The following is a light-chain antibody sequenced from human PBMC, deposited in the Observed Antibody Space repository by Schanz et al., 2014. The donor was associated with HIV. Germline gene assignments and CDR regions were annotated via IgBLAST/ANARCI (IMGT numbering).Light chain of an antibody. V-gene: IGLV2-14*03. Sequence: QSALTQPASVSGSLGQSITISCTGTSGDVGRYDYVSWYQHHPGKAPKLMIYDVSNRPSGVSNRFSCSKSGNTASLTISGLQAEDEADYYCSSYAGSKNLFGGGTKLTVL. CDR1: SGDVGRYDY. CDR2: DVS. CDR3: SSYAGSKNL. J-gene: IGLJ2*01.